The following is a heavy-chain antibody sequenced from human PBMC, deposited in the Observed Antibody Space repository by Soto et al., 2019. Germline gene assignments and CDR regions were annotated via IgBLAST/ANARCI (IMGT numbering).Heavy chain of an antibody. V-gene: IGHV1-24*01. D-gene: IGHD4-4*01. CDR2: FDPEDGET. CDR3: ATDLRLQYNFDY. Sequence: ASVKVSCKVSGYTLTELSMHWVRQAPGKGLEWMGGFDPEDGETIYAQKFQGRVTMTEDTSTDTAYMELSSLRSEDTAVYYCATDLRLQYNFDYWGQGTLVTVS. CDR1: GYTLTELS. J-gene: IGHJ4*02.